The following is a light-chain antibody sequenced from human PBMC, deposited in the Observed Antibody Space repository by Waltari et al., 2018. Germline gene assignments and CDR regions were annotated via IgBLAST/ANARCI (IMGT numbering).Light chain of an antibody. J-gene: IGKJ4*01. CDR2: DAS. V-gene: IGKV3-11*01. Sequence: EVVLTQSPATLSLSPGERATLSCRASQSVRYYLAWYQQKPGQAPRLLIYDASNRATGIPARFSGSGSGTDFTLTISSLEPEDFAVYYCQQRTNWPRTFGGGTKVEI. CDR3: QQRTNWPRT. CDR1: QSVRYY.